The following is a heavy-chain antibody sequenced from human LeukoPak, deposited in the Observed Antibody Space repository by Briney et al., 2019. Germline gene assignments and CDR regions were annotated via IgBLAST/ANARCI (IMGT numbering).Heavy chain of an antibody. CDR2: IYHSGNT. J-gene: IGHJ4*02. Sequence: LRLSCAVSGFTVSSNYMSWIRQPPGKDLEWIGYIYHSGNTYYNPSLKSRVTISVDRSKNQFSLRLTSVTAADTAVYYCARGGDSSGFYYYFDYWGQGTLVTVSS. CDR1: GFTVSSNY. CDR3: ARGGDSSGFYYYFDY. V-gene: IGHV4-30-2*01. D-gene: IGHD3-22*01.